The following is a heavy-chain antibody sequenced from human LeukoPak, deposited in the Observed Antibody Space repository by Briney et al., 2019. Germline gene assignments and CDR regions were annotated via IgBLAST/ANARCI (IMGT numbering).Heavy chain of an antibody. CDR3: ARAWRFTYGRFDY. D-gene: IGHD5-18*01. CDR1: GGSIGSVNNY. CDR2: IYTSGST. Sequence: SQTLSLTCAVSGGSIGSVNNYWIWIRQPAGKGLEWIGRIYTSGSTNYNPSLKRRVTISIDTSKNQFSLKLTSVTAADTAVYYCARAWRFTYGRFDYWGRGTLVTVSS. V-gene: IGHV4-61*02. J-gene: IGHJ4*02.